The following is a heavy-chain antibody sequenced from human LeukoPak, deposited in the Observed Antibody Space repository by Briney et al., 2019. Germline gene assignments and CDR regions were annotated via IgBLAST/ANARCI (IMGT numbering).Heavy chain of an antibody. V-gene: IGHV3-30*03. CDR3: ATTRKAILWWWPMYYFDY. J-gene: IGHJ4*02. CDR2: ISYDGSNK. CDR1: GFTFSSYG. D-gene: IGHD2-21*01. Sequence: PGRSLRLSCAASGFTFSSYGMHWVRQAPGKGLEWVAVISYDGSNKYYADSVKGRFTISRDNSKNTLYLQMNSLRAEDTAVYYCATTRKAILWWWPMYYFDYWGQGTLVTVSS.